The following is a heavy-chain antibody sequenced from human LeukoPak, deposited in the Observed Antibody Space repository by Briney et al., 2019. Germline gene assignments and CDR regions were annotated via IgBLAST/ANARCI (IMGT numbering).Heavy chain of an antibody. CDR3: ATLSSSGGSWTRYYYYGMDV. D-gene: IGHD2-15*01. V-gene: IGHV4-34*01. CDR2: INHSGST. J-gene: IGHJ6*02. Sequence: PSETLSLTCAVYGGSFSGYYWSWICQPPGKGLEWIGEINHSGSTNYNPSLKSRVTISVDTSKNQFSLKLSSVTAADTAVYYCATLSSSGGSWTRYYYYGMDVWGQGTTVTVSS. CDR1: GGSFSGYY.